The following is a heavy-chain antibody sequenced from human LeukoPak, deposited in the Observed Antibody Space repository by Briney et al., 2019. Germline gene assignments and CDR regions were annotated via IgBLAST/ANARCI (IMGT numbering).Heavy chain of an antibody. CDR1: GFTFSSYG. CDR2: IWYDGSNK. J-gene: IGHJ4*02. CDR3: ARGSYDSSGYYEGLQS. Sequence: PGRSLRLSCAASGFTFSSYGMHWVRQAPGKGREWVAVIWYDGSNKYYADSVKGRFTISRDNSKNTLYLQMNSLRAEDTAVYYCARGSYDSSGYYEGLQSWGQGTLVTVSS. V-gene: IGHV3-33*01. D-gene: IGHD3-22*01.